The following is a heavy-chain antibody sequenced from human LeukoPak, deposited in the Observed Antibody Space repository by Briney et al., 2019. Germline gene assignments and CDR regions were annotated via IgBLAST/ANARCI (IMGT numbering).Heavy chain of an antibody. V-gene: IGHV4-39*02. CDR2: LYYTGST. D-gene: IGHD6-19*01. J-gene: IGHJ2*01. Sequence: SETLSLTCTVSGVSVSSSSYYWGWIRQPPGKGLEWFGSLYYTGSTYYNPSLKSRVTISVDTSNNQFSLKLSSVTAADTAVYYCAREVYRSGWYKGHFDLWGRGTLVTVSS. CDR1: GVSVSSSSYY. CDR3: AREVYRSGWYKGHFDL.